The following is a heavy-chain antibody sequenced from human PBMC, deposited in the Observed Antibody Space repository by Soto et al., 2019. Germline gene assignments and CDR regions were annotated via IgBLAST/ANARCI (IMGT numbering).Heavy chain of an antibody. Sequence: PSETLSLTCTVSGGSISSGGYYWSWIRQHPGKGLEWIGYIYYSGNTYYNPSLLSRVTISVDTSKNEFSLRLSSVTAADTAVYYCARLNGYCVSTNCHGYYGMDVWGQGTTVTVSS. D-gene: IGHD2-2*03. V-gene: IGHV4-31*03. CDR3: ARLNGYCVSTNCHGYYGMDV. CDR2: IYYSGNT. CDR1: GGSISSGGYY. J-gene: IGHJ6*02.